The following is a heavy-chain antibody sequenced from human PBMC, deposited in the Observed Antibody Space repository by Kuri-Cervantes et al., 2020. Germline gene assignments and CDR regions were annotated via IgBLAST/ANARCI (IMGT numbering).Heavy chain of an antibody. CDR1: GYTFTGYG. CDR3: ATDRWGLFSGSYTY. D-gene: IGHD3-10*02. CDR2: ISAYNGNT. V-gene: IGHV1-18*01. J-gene: IGHJ4*02. Sequence: ASVKVSCKASGYTFTGYGISWVRQAPGQGLEWMGWISAYNGNTNYAQKLQGRVTMTTDTSTSTAYMELRSLRYEDTAVYYCATDRWGLFSGSYTYWGQGTLVTVSS.